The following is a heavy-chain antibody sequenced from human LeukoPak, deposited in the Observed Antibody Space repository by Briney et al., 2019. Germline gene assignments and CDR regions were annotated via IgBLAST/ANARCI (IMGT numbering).Heavy chain of an antibody. J-gene: IGHJ6*03. CDR3: VRGRNYYYYYMDV. Sequence: GGSLRLSCAASGFTFDDYAMHWVRQAPGKGLEWVSGISWNSGSIGYADSVKGRFTISRDNAMNSLYLQMNSLRAEDMALYYCVRGRNYYYYYMDVWGKGTTVTVSS. V-gene: IGHV3-9*03. CDR1: GFTFDDYA. CDR2: ISWNSGSI. D-gene: IGHD3-16*01.